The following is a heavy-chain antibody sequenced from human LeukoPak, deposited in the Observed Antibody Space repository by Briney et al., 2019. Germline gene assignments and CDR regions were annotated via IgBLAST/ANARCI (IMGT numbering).Heavy chain of an antibody. V-gene: IGHV3-74*01. CDR3: ARDPVAGYSYGPNWFDP. J-gene: IGHJ5*02. D-gene: IGHD5-18*01. CDR1: GFTFSSYW. Sequence: QSGGSLRLSCAASGFTFSSYWMHWVRQAPGKGLVWVSRINSDGSSTSYADSVKGRFTISRDNAKNTLYLQMNSLRAEDTAVYYCARDPVAGYSYGPNWFDPWGQGTLVTVSS. CDR2: INSDGSST.